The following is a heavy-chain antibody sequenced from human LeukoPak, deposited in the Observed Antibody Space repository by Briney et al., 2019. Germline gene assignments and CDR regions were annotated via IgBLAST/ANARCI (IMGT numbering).Heavy chain of an antibody. Sequence: PGGSLRLSCAASEFTFSTYWIHWVRQAPGKGLVWVSRIISDGGNTVYADSAKGRFTISRDNVKNTVYLQMNSLRAEDTAVYYCAREAYSNYAYDMWGQGTMVIVSS. J-gene: IGHJ3*02. CDR2: IISDGGNT. V-gene: IGHV3-74*01. CDR1: EFTFSTYW. D-gene: IGHD6-13*01. CDR3: AREAYSNYAYDM.